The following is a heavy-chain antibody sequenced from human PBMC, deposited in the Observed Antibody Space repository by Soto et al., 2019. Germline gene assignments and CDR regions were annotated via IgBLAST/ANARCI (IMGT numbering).Heavy chain of an antibody. CDR2: NIPIFGTA. CDR1: GGTFSNFV. V-gene: IGHV1-69*13. D-gene: IGHD2-21*01. Sequence: SVKVSCKASGGTFSNFVISWVRQAPGQGLEWMGGNIPIFGTANYAQKFQGRVTIIADESTGTTYMELTSLRSEDTAVYYCARVPILVGETTYEHSFDHRGPGTLVTLSS. J-gene: IGHJ4*01. CDR3: ARVPILVGETTYEHSFDH.